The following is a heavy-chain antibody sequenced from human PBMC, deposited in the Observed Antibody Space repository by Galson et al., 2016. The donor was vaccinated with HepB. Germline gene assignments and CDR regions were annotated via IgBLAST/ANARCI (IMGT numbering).Heavy chain of an antibody. CDR1: RYSVSSGYY. CDR3: ARGARNYAGPDFDH. V-gene: IGHV4-38-2*02. J-gene: IGHJ4*02. Sequence: ETLSLTCTVSRYSVSSGYYWGWIRQPPGKGLEWIGSIHHSGSSYYNPSLKSRVTISVDTSKNQFSLKVSSVIAADTAVYYCARGARNYAGPDFDHWGQGTLVTVSS. CDR2: IHHSGSS. D-gene: IGHD4-11*01.